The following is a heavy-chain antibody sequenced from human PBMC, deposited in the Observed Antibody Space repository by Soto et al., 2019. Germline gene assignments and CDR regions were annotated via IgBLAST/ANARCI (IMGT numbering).Heavy chain of an antibody. J-gene: IGHJ2*01. CDR3: AKEGSNYYDSRLPYWYFDL. CDR2: ISGSGGST. CDR1: GFTFSTYA. D-gene: IGHD3-22*01. Sequence: GGSLRLSCAASGFTFSTYAMSWVRQAPGKGLEWVSAISGSGGSTYYADSVKGRFTISRDNSKNTLYLQMNSLRAEDTAIYYCAKEGSNYYDSRLPYWYFDLWGRGTLVTVSS. V-gene: IGHV3-23*01.